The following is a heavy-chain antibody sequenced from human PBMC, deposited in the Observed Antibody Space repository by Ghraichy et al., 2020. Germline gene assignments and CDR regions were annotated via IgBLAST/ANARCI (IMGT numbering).Heavy chain of an antibody. J-gene: IGHJ4*02. CDR1: GFTFSSYS. CDR2: ISSSSSTI. CDR3: ARSYTAMVRRAPQFDY. V-gene: IGHV3-48*02. D-gene: IGHD5-18*01. Sequence: GGSLRLSCAASGFTFSSYSMNWVRQAPGKGLEWVSYISSSSSTIYYADSVKGRFTISRYNVKNSLYLQMNSLRDEDTAVYYCARSYTAMVRRAPQFDYWGQGTLVTVSS.